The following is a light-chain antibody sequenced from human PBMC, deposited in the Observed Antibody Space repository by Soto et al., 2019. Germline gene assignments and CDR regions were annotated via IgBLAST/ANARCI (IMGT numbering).Light chain of an antibody. CDR1: QSISSC. CDR2: AAS. J-gene: IGKJ1*01. CDR3: QHHCNTPVT. V-gene: IGKV1-39*01. Sequence: DIQMTQSPSSLSASVGDRVTLTCRASQSISSCLNWYQQKPGKAPKLLIYAASSLRSGVPSRFSGSGSGTDFTLTITSLQPEDFATYYFQHHCNTPVTLGQGTEVEIK.